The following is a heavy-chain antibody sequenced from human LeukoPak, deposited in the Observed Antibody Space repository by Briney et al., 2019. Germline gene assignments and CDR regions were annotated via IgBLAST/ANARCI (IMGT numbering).Heavy chain of an antibody. V-gene: IGHV1-18*01. J-gene: IGHJ4*02. CDR1: GYTFTSYG. CDR3: ARITTRVADSSELSDY. CDR2: ISAYNGNT. Sequence: ASVKVSCKASGYTFTSYGISWVRQAPGQGLEWMGWISAYNGNTNYAQKLQGRVTMTTDTSTSTAYMELRSLRSDDTAVYYCARITTRVADSSELSDYWGQGTLVTVSS. D-gene: IGHD1-1*01.